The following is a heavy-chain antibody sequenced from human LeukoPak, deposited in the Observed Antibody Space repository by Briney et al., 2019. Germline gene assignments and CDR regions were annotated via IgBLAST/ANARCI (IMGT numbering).Heavy chain of an antibody. CDR2: IYYSGST. D-gene: IGHD5-18*01. V-gene: IGHV4-31*03. J-gene: IGHJ4*02. Sequence: SETLSLTCTVSGGSISSGGYYWSWIRQHPGKGLEWIGYIYYSGSTYYNPSLKSRVTISVDTSKNQFSLKLSSVTAADTAVHYCARDVWGYSYGGDYFDYWGQGTLVTVSS. CDR3: ARDVWGYSYGGDYFDY. CDR1: GGSISSGGYY.